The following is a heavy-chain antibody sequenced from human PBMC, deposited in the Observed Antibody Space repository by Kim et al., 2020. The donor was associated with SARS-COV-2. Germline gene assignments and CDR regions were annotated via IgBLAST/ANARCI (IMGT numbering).Heavy chain of an antibody. V-gene: IGHV3-33*01. Sequence: GGSLRLSCAASGFTFSSYGMHWVRQAPGKGLEWVAVIWYDGSNKYYADSVKGRFTISRDNSKNTLYLQMNSLRAEDTAVYYCASDPLWFGESYFDYWGQGTLITVSS. D-gene: IGHD3-10*01. CDR2: IWYDGSNK. CDR1: GFTFSSYG. CDR3: ASDPLWFGESYFDY. J-gene: IGHJ4*02.